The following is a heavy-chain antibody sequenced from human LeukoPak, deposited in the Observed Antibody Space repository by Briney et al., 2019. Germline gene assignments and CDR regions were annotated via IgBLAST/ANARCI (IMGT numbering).Heavy chain of an antibody. J-gene: IGHJ4*02. D-gene: IGHD5-12*01. CDR2: ISYDGSSK. V-gene: IGHV3-30*18. CDR1: GLTFSSYG. Sequence: PGGSLRLSCAASGLTFSSYGMHWVRQAPGKGLEWVAIISYDGSSKYYADSVKGRFTISRDNSKNTLFLQMNSLRTEDTAVYYCAKGPTSGFDAHFDYWGQGTLVTVSS. CDR3: AKGPTSGFDAHFDY.